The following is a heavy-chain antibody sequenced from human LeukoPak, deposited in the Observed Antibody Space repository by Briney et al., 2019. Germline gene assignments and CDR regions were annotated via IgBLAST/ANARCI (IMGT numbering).Heavy chain of an antibody. Sequence: GGSLRLSCAASGFTFSNYAMNWVRQAPGKGLEWVSGMSGSGGSTYYADSVKGRFTISTDNSKNTLYLQMKSLRAEDTAVYYCAKRSGIIPYSFDCWGQGTLVTVSS. CDR1: GFTFSNYA. CDR3: AKRSGIIPYSFDC. CDR2: MSGSGGST. J-gene: IGHJ4*02. V-gene: IGHV3-23*01. D-gene: IGHD3-3*01.